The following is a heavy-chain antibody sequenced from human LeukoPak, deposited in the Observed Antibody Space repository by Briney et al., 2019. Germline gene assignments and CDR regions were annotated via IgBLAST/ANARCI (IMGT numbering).Heavy chain of an antibody. D-gene: IGHD3-3*01. Sequence: SVKVSCKTSGYTFSNYGVSWVRQAPGQGLEWMGRIIPILGIANYAQKFQGRVTITADKSTSTAYMELSSLRSEDTAVYYCARNCSITIFGVAFDPWGQGTLVTVSS. CDR2: IIPILGIA. V-gene: IGHV1-69*04. CDR1: GYTFSNYG. J-gene: IGHJ5*02. CDR3: ARNCSITIFGVAFDP.